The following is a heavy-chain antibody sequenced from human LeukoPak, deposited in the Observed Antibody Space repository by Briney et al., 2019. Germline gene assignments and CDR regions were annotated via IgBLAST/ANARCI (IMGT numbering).Heavy chain of an antibody. J-gene: IGHJ5*02. CDR3: VRTYDENPLGWFDP. D-gene: IGHD5-12*01. CDR2: ISINGGST. CDR1: GTAFRTYA. V-gene: IGHV3-64D*06. Sequence: GGALRLSCSASGTAFRTYAMHWVRQPPGKGLYYVSAISINGGSTYYADSVRGGFTISRDNSKKTLYLQMSSLRPDDTAVYYCVRTYDENPLGWFDPWGQGTLVTVSS.